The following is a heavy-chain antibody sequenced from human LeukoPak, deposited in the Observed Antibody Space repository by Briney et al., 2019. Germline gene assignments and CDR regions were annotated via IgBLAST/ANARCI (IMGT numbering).Heavy chain of an antibody. D-gene: IGHD3-10*01. CDR1: GFTFSSYG. J-gene: IGHJ6*03. CDR3: ARQGNYYYMDV. V-gene: IGHV3-30*03. CDR2: ISYDGSNK. Sequence: GGSLRLSCAASGFTFSSYGMHWVRQAPGKGLEWVAVISYDGSNKYYADSVKGRFTISRDNSKNTLYLQMNSLRAEDTAVYYCARQGNYYYMDVWGKGTTVTISS.